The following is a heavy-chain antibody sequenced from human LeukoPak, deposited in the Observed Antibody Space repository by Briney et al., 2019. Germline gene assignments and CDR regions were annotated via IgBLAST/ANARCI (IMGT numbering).Heavy chain of an antibody. CDR3: AKAYSSGWSPFDY. Sequence: GGSLRLSCVGSGFTSASHAMSWVRQAPGKGLEWVSGISDSGGATRYVDSVKGRFTISKDNSKNTLYLQIDSLRDEDTAVYYCAKAYSSGWSPFDYWGQGTLVTVSS. CDR2: ISDSGGAT. J-gene: IGHJ4*02. D-gene: IGHD6-19*01. CDR1: GFTSASHA. V-gene: IGHV3-23*01.